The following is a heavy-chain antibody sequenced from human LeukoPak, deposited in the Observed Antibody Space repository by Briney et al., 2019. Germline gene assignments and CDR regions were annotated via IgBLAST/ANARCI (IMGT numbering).Heavy chain of an antibody. D-gene: IGHD3-16*01. CDR1: GYSFTSYW. CDR3: AREAYSKILVGAFDI. CDR2: IYPGDSDT. V-gene: IGHV5-51*01. Sequence: GESLKISCNGSGYSFTSYWIGWVRQMPGKGLEWMGTIYPGDSDTRYSPSFQGQVTISADKSISTAYLQWSSLKASDTAMYYCAREAYSKILVGAFDIWGQGTMVTVSS. J-gene: IGHJ3*02.